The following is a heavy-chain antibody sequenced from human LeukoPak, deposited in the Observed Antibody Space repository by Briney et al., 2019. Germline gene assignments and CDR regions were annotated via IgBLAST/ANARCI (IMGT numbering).Heavy chain of an antibody. Sequence: SETLSLTCTVSGGSISSGGYYWSWIRQHPGKDLEWIGYIYYSGSTYYNPSLKSRVTISVDTSKNQFSLKLSSVTAADTAVYYCARDLSPNYYDSSGYFWRAFDIWGQGTMVTVSS. CDR2: IYYSGST. CDR3: ARDLSPNYYDSSGYFWRAFDI. D-gene: IGHD3-22*01. CDR1: GGSISSGGYY. J-gene: IGHJ3*02. V-gene: IGHV4-31*03.